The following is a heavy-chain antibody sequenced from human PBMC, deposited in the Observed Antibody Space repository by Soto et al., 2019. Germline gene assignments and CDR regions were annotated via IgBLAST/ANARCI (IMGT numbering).Heavy chain of an antibody. CDR1: GYTFTSYG. J-gene: IGHJ4*02. D-gene: IGHD2-2*01. CDR2: ISAYNGNT. CDR3: ARDRPYIVVVPAAILDYFDY. V-gene: IGHV1-18*01. Sequence: ASVKVSCKASGYTFTSYGISWVRQAPGQGLEWMGWISAYNGNTNYAQKLQGRVTMTTDTSTSTAYMELRSLRSDDTAVYYCARDRPYIVVVPAAILDYFDYWGQGTLVTVSS.